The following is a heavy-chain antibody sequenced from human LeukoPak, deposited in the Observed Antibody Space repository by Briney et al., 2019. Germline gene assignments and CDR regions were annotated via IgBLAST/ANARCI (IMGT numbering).Heavy chain of an antibody. CDR1: GGSISSSSYY. Sequence: SETLSLTCTVSGGSISSSSYYWGWIRPPPGKGLEWIGSIYYSGSTYYNPSLKSRVTISVDTSKNQFSLKLSSVTAADTAVYYCARLVVVAVGFDPWGQGTLVTVSS. CDR3: ARLVVVAVGFDP. CDR2: IYYSGST. D-gene: IGHD2-15*01. V-gene: IGHV4-39*01. J-gene: IGHJ5*02.